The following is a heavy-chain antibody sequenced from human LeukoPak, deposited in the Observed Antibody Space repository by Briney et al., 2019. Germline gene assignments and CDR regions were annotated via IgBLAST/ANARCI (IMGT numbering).Heavy chain of an antibody. CDR1: GGSISSYY. Sequence: PSQTLSLTCTVSGGSISSYYWSWIRQPPGKGLEWIGYIFYSGSTNYIPSLKSRVTISVDTSKNQFSLKLSSVTAADTAVYYCARNAEYFQHWGQGTPVTVSS. CDR3: ARNAEYFQH. J-gene: IGHJ1*01. CDR2: IFYSGST. V-gene: IGHV4-59*01.